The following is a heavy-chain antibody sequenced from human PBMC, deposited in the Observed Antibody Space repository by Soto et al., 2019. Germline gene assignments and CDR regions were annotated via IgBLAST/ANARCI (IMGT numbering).Heavy chain of an antibody. V-gene: IGHV4-39*01. CDR3: ARHYRSHITIFGVVILNWFDP. D-gene: IGHD3-3*01. CDR2: IYYSGRT. J-gene: IGHJ5*02. Sequence: SEPLSLTCTVSGGSISSSSYYWGWIRQPPGKGLEWIGSIYYSGRTYYNPSLKSRVTISVDTSKNQFSLKLSSVTAADTAVYYCARHYRSHITIFGVVILNWFDPWGQGTLVTVSS. CDR1: GGSISSSSYY.